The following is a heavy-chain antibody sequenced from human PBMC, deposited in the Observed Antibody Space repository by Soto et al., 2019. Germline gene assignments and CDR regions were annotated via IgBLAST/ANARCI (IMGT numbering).Heavy chain of an antibody. CDR1: GGSISTYY. J-gene: IGHJ4*02. D-gene: IGHD3-10*01. V-gene: IGHV4-4*07. CDR3: TRGYKNTLPYYFDF. CDR2: FFSTGST. Sequence: SETLSLTCTVSGGSISTYYWSWIRQPAGKGPEWIGRFFSTGSTDYNPSLNSRASMSFDTSKNQFSLNLRSVTAADTAVYYCTRGYKNTLPYYFDFWVQGILVTVSS.